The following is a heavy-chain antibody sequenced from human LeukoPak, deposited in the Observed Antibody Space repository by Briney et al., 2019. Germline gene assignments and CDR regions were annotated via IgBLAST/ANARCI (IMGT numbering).Heavy chain of an antibody. J-gene: IGHJ4*02. CDR2: VYQSGTT. V-gene: IGHV4-38-2*02. D-gene: IGHD5-18*01. CDR1: GFSISSGHY. CDR3: ARIFIRNGYSSYFDC. Sequence: SETLSLTWTVSGFSISSGHYWGRVRQPPGAGLEWIGSVYQSGTTYYNPSLKSRVTTSVDMSKNQFSLRLRPVTAADTAVYYCARIFIRNGYSSYFDCWGQGTLVTVSS.